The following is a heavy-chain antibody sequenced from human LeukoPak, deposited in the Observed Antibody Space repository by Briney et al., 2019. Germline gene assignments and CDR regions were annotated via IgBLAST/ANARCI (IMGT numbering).Heavy chain of an antibody. D-gene: IGHD3-9*01. CDR1: GDSVSINSAA. CDR2: TYYRSKWYN. CDR3: ARGGSYDILTGYYYGMDV. V-gene: IGHV6-1*01. Sequence: SQTLSLTFAISGDSVSINSAAWNWIRQSPARGLEWLGSTYYRSKWYNDYAVSVKSRITINPDTSKNQFSLQLNSVTPEDTAVYYCARGGSYDILTGYYYGMDVWGKGTTVTVSS. J-gene: IGHJ6*04.